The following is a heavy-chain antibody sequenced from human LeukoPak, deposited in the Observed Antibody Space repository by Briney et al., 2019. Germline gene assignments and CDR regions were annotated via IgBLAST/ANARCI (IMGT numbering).Heavy chain of an antibody. Sequence: PGASVKVSCKASGYTFTGYYMHWVRQAPGQGLEWMGWINPNSGGTNYAQKFQGRVTMTRDTSISTAYMELSRLRSDDTAVYYCARDREVGVGAPVSDYWGQGTLVTVSS. CDR1: GYTFTGYY. CDR2: INPNSGGT. CDR3: ARDREVGVGAPVSDY. D-gene: IGHD1-26*01. V-gene: IGHV1-2*02. J-gene: IGHJ4*02.